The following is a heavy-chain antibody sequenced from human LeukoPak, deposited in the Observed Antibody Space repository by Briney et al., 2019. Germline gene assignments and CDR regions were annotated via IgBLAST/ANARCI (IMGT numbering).Heavy chain of an antibody. J-gene: IGHJ3*02. D-gene: IGHD3-10*01. V-gene: IGHV4-4*07. CDR3: GVRGVSGAFDI. CDR2: IYTSGST. CDR1: GGSISSYY. Sequence: SETLSLTCTVSGGSISSYYWSWVRQPAGKGLEWIGRIYTSGSTNYNPSLKSRVTISVDKSKNQFSLKLSSVTAADTAVYYCGVRGVSGAFDIWGQGTMVTVSS.